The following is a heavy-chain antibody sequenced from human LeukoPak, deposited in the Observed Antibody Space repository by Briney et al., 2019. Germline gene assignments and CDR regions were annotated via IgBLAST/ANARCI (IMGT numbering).Heavy chain of an antibody. V-gene: IGHV4-61*02. Sequence: SQTLSLTCTVSGGSISSGSYYWSWIRQPAGKGLEWIGRIYTSGSTNYNPSLKSRVTISVDTSKNQFSLKVTSVTAADTAVYYCAREGSMTARPFVSIDYWGQGTLVTVSS. CDR2: IYTSGST. J-gene: IGHJ4*02. CDR3: AREGSMTARPFVSIDY. D-gene: IGHD6-6*01. CDR1: GGSISSGSYY.